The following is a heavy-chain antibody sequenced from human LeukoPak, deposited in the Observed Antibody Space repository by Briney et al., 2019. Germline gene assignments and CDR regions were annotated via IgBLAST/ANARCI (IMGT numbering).Heavy chain of an antibody. CDR2: IKSKTDGGTT. J-gene: IGHJ4*02. V-gene: IGHV3-15*01. CDR3: TTDPHPMVGATSDY. Sequence: GPLRLSCAASGFTFSNAWMSWVRQAPGKGLEWVGRIKSKTDGGTTDYAAPVKGRFTISRDDSKNTLYLQMNSLKTEDTAVYYCTTDPHPMVGATSDYWGQGTLVTVSS. CDR1: GFTFSNAW. D-gene: IGHD1-26*01.